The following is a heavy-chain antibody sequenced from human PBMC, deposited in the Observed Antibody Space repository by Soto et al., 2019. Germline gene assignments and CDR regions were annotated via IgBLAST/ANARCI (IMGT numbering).Heavy chain of an antibody. D-gene: IGHD4-4*01. Sequence: QVQLQQWGAGLLKPSETLSLTCAVSGGSFNSYYWSWIRQPPGKGLEWIGEINQGGNTNYHPSLKSRVTISVDTSKNQFSLKLTSVTAADTAVYYCAGAYSSSDYWGQGTLVTVSS. CDR1: GGSFNSYY. CDR3: AGAYSSSDY. V-gene: IGHV4-34*01. J-gene: IGHJ4*02. CDR2: INQGGNT.